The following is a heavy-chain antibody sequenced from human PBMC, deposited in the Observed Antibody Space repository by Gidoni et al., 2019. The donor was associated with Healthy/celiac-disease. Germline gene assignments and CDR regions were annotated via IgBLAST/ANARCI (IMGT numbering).Heavy chain of an antibody. CDR1: GGSISSYY. CDR3: ARVEEYQLLLGAFDI. J-gene: IGHJ3*02. D-gene: IGHD2-2*01. V-gene: IGHV4-59*01. CDR2: IYYSGST. Sequence: QVQLQESGPGLVKPSETLSLTCTVSGGSISSYYWSWIRQPPGKGLEWIGYIYYSGSTNYNPSLKSRVTISVDTSKNQFSLKLSSVTAADTAVYYCARVEEYQLLLGAFDIWGQGTMVTVSS.